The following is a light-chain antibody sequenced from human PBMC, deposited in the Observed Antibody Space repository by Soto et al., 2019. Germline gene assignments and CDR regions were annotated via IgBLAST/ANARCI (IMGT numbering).Light chain of an antibody. V-gene: IGKV1-27*01. CDR1: QDISNY. J-gene: IGKJ3*01. CDR2: AAF. CDR3: QKYNSAPCT. Sequence: DIQMTQSPSSLSASVGDRVTITCRASQDISNYLAWYQQKPGEVPKLLIYAAFVLQSGVPSRFSGSGTGTDFTLTVSSLQPEDCATYYCQKYNSAPCTFGPGTKVDIK.